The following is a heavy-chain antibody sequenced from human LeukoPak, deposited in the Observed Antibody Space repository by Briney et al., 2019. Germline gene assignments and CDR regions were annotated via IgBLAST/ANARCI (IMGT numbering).Heavy chain of an antibody. V-gene: IGHV3-7*01. J-gene: IGHJ1*01. CDR2: IKQDGSEK. D-gene: IGHD6-19*01. CDR1: GLTFNKYW. CDR3: ATGYSSGWYFYFQH. Sequence: PGGSLRLSCEASGLTFNKYWMTWVRQAPGKELEWVANIKQDGSEKNYVDSVKGRFTISRDNAKNSLSLRMNSLSAEDTAVYYCATGYSSGWYFYFQHWGQGSLVSVSS.